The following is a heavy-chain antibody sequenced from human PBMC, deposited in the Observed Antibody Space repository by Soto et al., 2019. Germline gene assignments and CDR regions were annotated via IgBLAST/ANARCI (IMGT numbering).Heavy chain of an antibody. J-gene: IGHJ5*02. V-gene: IGHV3-48*01. Sequence: HPGGSLRLSCAASGFTFSSYSMNWFRQAPGKGLEWVSYISSSSTTKYYADSVKGRFTISRDNAKNSLYLQMNSLRAEDTAVYYYARDGCSGSNCLNWFDPWGQGTLVTVSS. CDR3: ARDGCSGSNCLNWFDP. CDR1: GFTFSSYS. D-gene: IGHD2-15*01. CDR2: ISSSSTTK.